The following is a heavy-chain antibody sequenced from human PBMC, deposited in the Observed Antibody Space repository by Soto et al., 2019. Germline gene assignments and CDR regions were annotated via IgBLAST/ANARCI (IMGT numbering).Heavy chain of an antibody. CDR2: IWYDGSNK. D-gene: IGHD2-8*01. V-gene: IGHV3-33*01. CDR1: GVTFSSYG. J-gene: IGHJ4*02. Sequence: GGSMRLSCAASGVTFSSYGMHGVRQAPGKGLEWVAVIWYDGSNKYYADSVKGRFTISRDNSKNTLYLQMNSLRAEDTAVYYCARGGYCTNGVCYTPFDYWGQGTLVTVSS. CDR3: ARGGYCTNGVCYTPFDY.